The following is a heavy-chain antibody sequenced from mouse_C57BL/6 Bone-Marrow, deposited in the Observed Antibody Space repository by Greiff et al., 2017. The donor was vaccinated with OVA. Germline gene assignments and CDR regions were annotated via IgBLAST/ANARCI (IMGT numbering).Heavy chain of an antibody. V-gene: IGHV14-4*01. CDR1: GYTFTSYW. CDR2: IAPENGDT. Sequence: VQLQQPGAELVKPGASVKVSCKASGYTFTSYWMHWVKQRPEQGLEWIGWIAPENGDTEYASKFQGKATITADTSSNTAYLQLSSLTSEDTAVYYCTTYRYWGQGSTLTVSS. CDR3: TTYRY. J-gene: IGHJ2*01.